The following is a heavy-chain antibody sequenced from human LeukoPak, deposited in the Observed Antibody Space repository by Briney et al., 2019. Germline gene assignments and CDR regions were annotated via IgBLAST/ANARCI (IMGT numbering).Heavy chain of an antibody. J-gene: IGHJ6*02. CDR3: ARSIGLTGGGVDV. D-gene: IGHD3-9*01. CDR2: ITNGGSTI. Sequence: GGSLRLSCAASGFTFSDYNMNWVRQAPGKGLEWGSYITNGGSTIHHADSVKGRFTISRDNAKKTMYLQMNSLRAEDTAVYYCARSIGLTGGGVDVWGQGTTVTVSS. CDR1: GFTFSDYN. V-gene: IGHV3-11*01.